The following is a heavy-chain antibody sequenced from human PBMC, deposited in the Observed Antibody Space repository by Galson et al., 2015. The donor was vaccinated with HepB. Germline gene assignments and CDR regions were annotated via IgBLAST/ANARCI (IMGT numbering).Heavy chain of an antibody. Sequence: SLRLSCAASGFSFSSYGFHWVRQAPGKGLEWVAVIWYDGSYEYYADSVKGRFTISRDNPQNTLFLQMNSLRAEDTAVYYCARGDGYNSFDYWGRGTLVTVSS. V-gene: IGHV3-33*01. CDR3: ARGDGYNSFDY. CDR1: GFSFSSYG. J-gene: IGHJ4*02. CDR2: IWYDGSYE. D-gene: IGHD5-24*01.